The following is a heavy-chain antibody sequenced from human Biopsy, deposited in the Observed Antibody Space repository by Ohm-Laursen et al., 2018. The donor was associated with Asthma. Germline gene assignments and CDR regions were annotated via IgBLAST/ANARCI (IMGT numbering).Heavy chain of an antibody. Sequence: TLSLTCTVSGAYIGTPDYHWSWLRQSPGKGLEWIGFVFYSGTTHYSRSLERRLFLSIDTARNEFSMNLRSLTAADTAVYFCARVVSYGDVYFGIDVWGPGSTVSV. CDR3: ARVVSYGDVYFGIDV. V-gene: IGHV4-30-4*01. J-gene: IGHJ6*02. CDR1: GAYIGTPDYH. CDR2: VFYSGTT. D-gene: IGHD4-17*01.